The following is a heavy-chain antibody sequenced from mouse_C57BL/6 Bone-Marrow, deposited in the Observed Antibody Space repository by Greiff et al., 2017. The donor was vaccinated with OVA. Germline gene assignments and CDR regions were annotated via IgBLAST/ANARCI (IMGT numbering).Heavy chain of an antibody. CDR1: GFTFSSYA. CDR3: ARAGSSPLYYAMDY. D-gene: IGHD1-1*01. Sequence: EVMLVESGGGLVKPGGSLKLSCAASGFTFSSYAMSWVRQTPEKRLEWVATISDGGSYTYYPDNVKGRFTISRDNAKNNLYLQMSHLKSEDTAMYYCARAGSSPLYYAMDYWGQGTSVTVSS. J-gene: IGHJ4*01. V-gene: IGHV5-4*03. CDR2: ISDGGSYT.